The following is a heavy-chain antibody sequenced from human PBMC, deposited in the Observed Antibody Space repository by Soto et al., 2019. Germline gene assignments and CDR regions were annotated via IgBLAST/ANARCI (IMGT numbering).Heavy chain of an antibody. CDR3: ARDRLGYCSSTSCYTGTAVAGRSLDY. V-gene: IGHV1-69*13. J-gene: IGHJ4*02. Sequence: GASVKVSCKASGGTFSSYAISWVRQAPGQGLEWMGGIIPIFGTANYAQKFQGRVTITADESTSTAYMELSSLRSEDTAVYYCARDRLGYCSSTSCYTGTAVAGRSLDYWGQGTLVTVSS. D-gene: IGHD2-2*02. CDR1: GGTFSSYA. CDR2: IIPIFGTA.